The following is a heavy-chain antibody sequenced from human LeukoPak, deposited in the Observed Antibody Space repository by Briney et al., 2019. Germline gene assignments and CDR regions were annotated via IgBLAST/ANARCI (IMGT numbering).Heavy chain of an antibody. CDR2: IYYSGST. J-gene: IGHJ4*02. D-gene: IGHD4-17*01. V-gene: IGHV4-59*01. CDR1: GGSISSYY. Sequence: SETLSLTCTVSGGSISSYYWSWIRQPPGKGLEWIGYIYYSGSTDYNPSLKSRVTISVDTSKNQFSLKLSSVTAADTAVYYCARDLGDYGDYWGQGTLVTVSS. CDR3: ARDLGDYGDY.